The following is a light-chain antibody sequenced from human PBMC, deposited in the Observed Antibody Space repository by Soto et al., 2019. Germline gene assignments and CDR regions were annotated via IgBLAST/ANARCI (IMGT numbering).Light chain of an antibody. V-gene: IGKV3-15*01. CDR1: QSVNSN. CDR3: QQYNNWPYT. J-gene: IGKJ2*01. Sequence: EIVLTQSPGTLSLSPGERATLSCRASQSVNSNLAWYQQKPGQAPRLLIYGASTRATGIPARFSGSGSGTEFTLTISSLQSEDFAVYYCQQYNNWPYTFGQGTKLEIK. CDR2: GAS.